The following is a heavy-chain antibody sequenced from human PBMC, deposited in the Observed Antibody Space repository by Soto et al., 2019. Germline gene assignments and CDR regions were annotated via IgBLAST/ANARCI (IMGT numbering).Heavy chain of an antibody. CDR3: ARDDYHRPNSLDV. Sequence: QVQLQESGPGLVKPSETLSLTCTVSGASVSSGRFYWSWIRQPPEKGLEWIGHIYSTGSLDYNPSLRGRVNISLDTSKSHFSLRLNSVTAADTVRYYCARDDYHRPNSLDVWGQGTTVTVSS. CDR1: GASVSSGRFY. D-gene: IGHD3-16*01. CDR2: IYSTGSL. V-gene: IGHV4-61*01. J-gene: IGHJ6*02.